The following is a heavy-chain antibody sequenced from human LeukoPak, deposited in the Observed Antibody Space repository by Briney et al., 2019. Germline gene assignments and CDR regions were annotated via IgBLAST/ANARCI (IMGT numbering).Heavy chain of an antibody. CDR3: ARDLGWSSSH. D-gene: IGHD6-6*01. CDR2: INPTGGT. CDR1: GYTFTGHY. V-gene: IGHV1-2*02. J-gene: IGHJ4*02. Sequence: VASVKVSCKASGYTFTGHYMNWVRLAPGRGLEWMGWINPTGGTTYAQKFQDRVTMTRDTSINTAYMELSGLRSDDTAVYYCARDLGWSSSHWGRGTLVTVSS.